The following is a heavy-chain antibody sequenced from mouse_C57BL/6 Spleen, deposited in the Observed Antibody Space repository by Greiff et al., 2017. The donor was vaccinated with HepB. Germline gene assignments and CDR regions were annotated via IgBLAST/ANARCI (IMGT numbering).Heavy chain of an antibody. CDR2: IDPPDSYT. J-gene: IGHJ3*01. Sequence: VQLQQPGAELVKPGASVKLSCKASGYTFTSYWMPWVKQRPGQGLEWIGEIDPPDSYTNYNQKFRGKVTLTVDTSSSTAYMQLSSLTSEDAAVYYCARKALYDGYYEFAYWGQGTLVTVSA. D-gene: IGHD2-3*01. V-gene: IGHV1-50*01. CDR3: ARKALYDGYYEFAY. CDR1: GYTFTSYW.